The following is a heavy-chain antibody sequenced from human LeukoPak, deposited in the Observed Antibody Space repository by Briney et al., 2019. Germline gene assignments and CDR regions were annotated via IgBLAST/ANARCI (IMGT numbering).Heavy chain of an antibody. CDR2: IYHSGSP. J-gene: IGHJ3*02. V-gene: IGHV4-30-2*01. CDR1: GGSISSGGYS. CDR3: ARDSRYAFDI. D-gene: IGHD2-2*01. Sequence: SQTLSLTCAVSGGSISSGGYSWSWIRQPPGKGLEWIGYIYHSGSPYYNPSLKSRVTISVDRSKIQFSLKLSSVTAADTGVYYCARDSRYAFDIWGQGTMVTVSS.